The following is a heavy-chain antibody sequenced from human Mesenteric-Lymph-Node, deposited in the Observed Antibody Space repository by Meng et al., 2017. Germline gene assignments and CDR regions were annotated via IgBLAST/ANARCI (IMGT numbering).Heavy chain of an antibody. CDR1: GFTFNNYA. J-gene: IGHJ3*02. Sequence: GGSLRLSCAASGFTFNNYAMNWVRQAPGKGLEWVSTISGSGGSTYSADSVKGRFTISRDSSKNTLYLQMNSLRAEDTAVYYCARPYIAVAGTETAFDIWGQGTMVTVSS. D-gene: IGHD6-19*01. V-gene: IGHV3-23*01. CDR3: ARPYIAVAGTETAFDI. CDR2: ISGSGGST.